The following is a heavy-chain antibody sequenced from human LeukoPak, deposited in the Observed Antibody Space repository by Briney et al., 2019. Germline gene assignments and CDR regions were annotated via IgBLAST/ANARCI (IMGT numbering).Heavy chain of an antibody. V-gene: IGHV4-34*01. D-gene: IGHD3-10*01. CDR3: ARNMVRAYQFDY. J-gene: IGHJ4*02. CDR1: GGSFSGYY. CDR2: INHSGST. Sequence: SETLSLTCAVYGGSFSGYYWSWIRQPPGKGLEWIGEINHSGSTNYNPSLKSRVTISVDTSKNQFSLKLSSVTAADTAVYYCARNMVRAYQFDYWGQGTLVTVSS.